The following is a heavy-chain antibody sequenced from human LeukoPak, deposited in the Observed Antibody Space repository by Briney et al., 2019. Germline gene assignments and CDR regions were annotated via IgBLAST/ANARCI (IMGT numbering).Heavy chain of an antibody. CDR3: ARGRYCSGGSCPPDY. D-gene: IGHD2-15*01. Sequence: ASVKVSCKASGYTFTSYGISWVRQAPGQGLEWMGWISAYNGNTNYAQKLQGRVTMTTDTSTSTAYMELRSLRSDDTAVYYRARGRYCSGGSCPPDYWGQGTLVTVSS. CDR2: ISAYNGNT. J-gene: IGHJ4*02. V-gene: IGHV1-18*01. CDR1: GYTFTSYG.